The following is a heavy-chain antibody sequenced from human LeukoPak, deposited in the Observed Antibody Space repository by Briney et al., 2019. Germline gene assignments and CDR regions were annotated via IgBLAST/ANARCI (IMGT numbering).Heavy chain of an antibody. D-gene: IGHD3-10*01. V-gene: IGHV1-3*01. Sequence: ASVKVSCKASGYTFTSYAMHWVRQAPGQRLEWMGWINAGNGNTKYSQKFQGRVTITRDTSASTAYMELSSLRSEDTAVYYCARVVYSGSGSYGGFDYWGQGTLVTVSS. CDR1: GYTFTSYA. CDR2: INAGNGNT. CDR3: ARVVYSGSGSYGGFDY. J-gene: IGHJ4*02.